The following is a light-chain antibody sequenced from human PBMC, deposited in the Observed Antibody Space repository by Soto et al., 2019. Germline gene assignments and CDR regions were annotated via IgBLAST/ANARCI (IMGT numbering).Light chain of an antibody. V-gene: IGKV1-9*01. CDR2: AIS. CDR3: QQLHAFPLT. J-gene: IGKJ2*01. Sequence: DIQLTQSPSFLSASVGDRVTITCRASQAIGNYLVWYQKKAGKGPNLLIYAISTLQSGVPSRFSGSGSGTEFTLTISSLQPEDFATYYCQQLHAFPLTFGQGTKLEIK. CDR1: QAIGNY.